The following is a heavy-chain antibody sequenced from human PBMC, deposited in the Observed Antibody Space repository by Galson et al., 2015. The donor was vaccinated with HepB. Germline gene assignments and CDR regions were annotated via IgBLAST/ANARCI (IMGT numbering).Heavy chain of an antibody. CDR1: GGTFSSYA. J-gene: IGHJ4*02. CDR2: IIPIFGTA. V-gene: IGHV1-69*13. CDR3: ARGFLAHYYFDY. D-gene: IGHD3-3*01. Sequence: SVKVSCKASGGTFSSYAISWVRQAPGQGLEWMGGIIPIFGTANYAQKFQGRVTITADESTSTAYMELSSLRSEDTAVYYCARGFLAHYYFDYWSQGTLVTVSS.